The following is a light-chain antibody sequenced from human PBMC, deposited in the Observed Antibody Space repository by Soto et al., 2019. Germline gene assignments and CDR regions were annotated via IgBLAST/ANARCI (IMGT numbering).Light chain of an antibody. CDR2: DVT. J-gene: IGLJ1*01. Sequence: QSVLTQPAPGCGSPGQSITISCTGTSSDVGGFNYVSWYQQHPGKAPKPMIYDVTNRPSGVSYRFSGSKSGNTASLTISGLQAEDEADYYCNSYTSSSTYVFGTGTKVTVL. CDR3: NSYTSSSTYV. V-gene: IGLV2-14*03. CDR1: SSDVGGFNY.